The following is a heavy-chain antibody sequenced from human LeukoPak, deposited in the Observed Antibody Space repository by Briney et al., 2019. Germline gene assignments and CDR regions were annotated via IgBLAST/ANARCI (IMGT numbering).Heavy chain of an antibody. CDR2: FDPEDGET. CDR3: ATGTDRHCSSTSCSDSAGGY. CDR1: GYTLTELS. V-gene: IGHV1-24*01. J-gene: IGHJ4*02. D-gene: IGHD2-2*01. Sequence: GASVKVSCKVSGYTLTELSMHWVRQAPGKGLEWMGGFDPEDGETIYAQKFQGRVTMTEDTSTDTAYMELSSLRSEDTAVYYCATGTDRHCSSTSCSDSAGGYWGQGTLVTVSS.